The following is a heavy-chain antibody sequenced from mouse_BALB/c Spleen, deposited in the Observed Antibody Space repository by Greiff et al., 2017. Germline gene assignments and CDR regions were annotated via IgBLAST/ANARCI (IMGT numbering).Heavy chain of an antibody. D-gene: IGHD2-1*01. Sequence: EVKLVESGPGLVKPSQTVSLTCTVTGISITTGNYRWSWIRQFPGNKLEWIGYIYYSGTITYNPSLTSRTTITRDTSKNQFFLEMNSLTAEDTATYYCARDDGNYVSFDYWGQGTTLTVSS. J-gene: IGHJ2*01. CDR1: GISITTGNYR. CDR3: ARDDGNYVSFDY. V-gene: IGHV3-5*02. CDR2: IYYSGTI.